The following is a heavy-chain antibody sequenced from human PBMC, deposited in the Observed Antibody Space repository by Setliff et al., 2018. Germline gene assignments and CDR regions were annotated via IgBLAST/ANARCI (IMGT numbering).Heavy chain of an antibody. Sequence: GASVKVSCKTSGYNFITFGISWVRQAPGQGLEWMGIINPSGGLTRYAQKFQGRVTMTRDTSTSTVYMELSSLRSEDTAVYYCARSTSWFSTNYWGQGTPVTVSS. CDR3: ARSTSWFSTNY. CDR1: GYNFITFG. J-gene: IGHJ4*02. V-gene: IGHV1-46*03. D-gene: IGHD2-2*01. CDR2: INPSGGLT.